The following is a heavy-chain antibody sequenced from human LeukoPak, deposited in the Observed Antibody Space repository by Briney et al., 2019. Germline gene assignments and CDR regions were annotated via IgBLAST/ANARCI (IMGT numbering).Heavy chain of an antibody. CDR3: ARGKGLQGSWYFDL. Sequence: GGSLRLSCAASGFTLSSYWMSWVRQAPGKGLEWVANIKQDGSEKYYVDSVKGRFTISRDNAKNSLYLQMNSLRAEDTAVYYCARGKGLQGSWYFDLWGRGTLVTVSS. J-gene: IGHJ2*01. D-gene: IGHD4-11*01. CDR1: GFTLSSYW. V-gene: IGHV3-7*01. CDR2: IKQDGSEK.